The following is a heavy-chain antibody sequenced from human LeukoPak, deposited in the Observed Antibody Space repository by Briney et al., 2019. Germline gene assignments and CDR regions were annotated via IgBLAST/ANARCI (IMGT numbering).Heavy chain of an antibody. CDR3: ARARFRIAAAGGCDY. D-gene: IGHD6-13*01. V-gene: IGHV3-21*01. J-gene: IGHJ4*02. CDR2: ISTGSSYI. Sequence: PGGSLRLSCAASGFTFSAYSMNWVRQAPGKGLEWVSSISTGSSYIYYADSVKGRFTISRENAKNSLYLQMNSLRAEDTAVYYCARARFRIAAAGGCDYWGQGTLVTVSS. CDR1: GFTFSAYS.